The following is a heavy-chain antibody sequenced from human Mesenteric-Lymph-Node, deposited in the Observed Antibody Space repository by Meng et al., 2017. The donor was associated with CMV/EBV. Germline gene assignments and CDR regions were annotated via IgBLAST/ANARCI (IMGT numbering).Heavy chain of an antibody. Sequence: ASVKVSCKASGYTFTSYGISWVRQAPGQGLEWMGWISAYNGNTNYAQKLQGRVTMTTDTSTSTAYMELRSLRSDDTAVYYCASSYYDFWSGENCYYGMDVWGQGTTVTVSS. V-gene: IGHV1-18*01. CDR2: ISAYNGNT. D-gene: IGHD3-3*01. CDR1: GYTFTSYG. J-gene: IGHJ6*02. CDR3: ASSYYDFWSGENCYYGMDV.